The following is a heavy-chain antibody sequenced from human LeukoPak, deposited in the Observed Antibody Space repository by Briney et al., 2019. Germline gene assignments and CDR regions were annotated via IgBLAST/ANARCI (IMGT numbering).Heavy chain of an antibody. Sequence: PGGSLTLSCAASGFTFSSYSMNWVRQAPGKGLEWVSSISSSSSYIYYADSVKGRFTISRDNAKNSLYLQMNSLRAEDTAVYYCARTGTPHPFPNFDYWGQGTLVTVSS. D-gene: IGHD3-10*01. CDR1: GFTFSSYS. J-gene: IGHJ4*02. CDR2: ISSSSSYI. CDR3: ARTGTPHPFPNFDY. V-gene: IGHV3-21*01.